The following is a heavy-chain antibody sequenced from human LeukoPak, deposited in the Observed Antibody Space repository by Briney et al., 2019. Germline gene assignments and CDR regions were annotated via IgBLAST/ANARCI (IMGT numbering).Heavy chain of an antibody. V-gene: IGHV1-2*02. D-gene: IGHD2-2*01. CDR3: ARDAQFTVVVPAAKLNYMDV. CDR1: GYTFTSYY. CDR2: INSNNGGT. Sequence: GASVKVSCKASGYTFTSYYMHWVRQAPGQGLEWMGWINSNNGGTNYAQKFEGRVIMTRDTSSTVYMEVRRLRSDDTAIYYCARDAQFTVVVPAAKLNYMDVWGKGTTVTVSS. J-gene: IGHJ6*03.